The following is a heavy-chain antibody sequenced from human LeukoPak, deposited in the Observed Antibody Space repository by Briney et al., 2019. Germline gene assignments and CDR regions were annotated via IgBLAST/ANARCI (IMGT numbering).Heavy chain of an antibody. D-gene: IGHD3-22*01. CDR3: AYSSGFQQQ. CDR1: GGSFSDYY. CDR2: INHSGST. V-gene: IGHV4-34*01. J-gene: IGHJ1*01. Sequence: PSETLSLICAVYGGSFSDYYWSWIRQPPGKGLEWIGEINHSGSTDYNPSLKSRVTISVDTSKNQFSLKLSSVTAADTAVYYCAYSSGFQQQWGQGTPVTVSS.